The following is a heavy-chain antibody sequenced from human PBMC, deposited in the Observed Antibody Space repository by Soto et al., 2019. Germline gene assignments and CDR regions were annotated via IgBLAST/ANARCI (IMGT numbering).Heavy chain of an antibody. CDR2: IIPIFGTA. J-gene: IGHJ6*02. CDR3: ASYSGSYYIDYYYYGMDV. D-gene: IGHD1-26*01. CDR1: GGTFSSYA. V-gene: IGHV1-69*06. Sequence: EASVKVSCKASGGTFSSYAISWVRQAPGQGLEWMGGIIPIFGTANYAQKFQGRVTITADKSTSTAYMELSSLRSEDTAVYYCASYSGSYYIDYYYYGMDVWGQGTTVTVSS.